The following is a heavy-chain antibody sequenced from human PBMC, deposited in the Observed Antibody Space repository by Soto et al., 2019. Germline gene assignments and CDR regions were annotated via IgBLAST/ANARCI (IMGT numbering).Heavy chain of an antibody. V-gene: IGHV4-30-2*01. CDR2: IYQSGST. D-gene: IGHD2-2*01. Sequence: SETLSLTCAVSGGSLSSSAYSWSWIRQPPGKGLEWIGFIYQSGSTNYNPSLKSRVTISVDTSKNQFSLKLSSVTAADTAVYYCASLKIGYCSSTSCLPTYYYYGMDVWGQGTTVTVSS. J-gene: IGHJ6*02. CDR1: GGSLSSSAYS. CDR3: ASLKIGYCSSTSCLPTYYYYGMDV.